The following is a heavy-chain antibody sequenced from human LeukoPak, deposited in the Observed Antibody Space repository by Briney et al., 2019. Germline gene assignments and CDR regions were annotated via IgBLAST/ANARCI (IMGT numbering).Heavy chain of an antibody. Sequence: GGSLRLSCAASGFTFSSYAMHWVRQAPGKGLEWLAVISYDGSNKYYADSVKGRFTISRDNSKNTLYLQMNSLRAEDTAVYYCARVAYYYDSSGPDYWGQGTLVTVSS. V-gene: IGHV3-30-3*01. D-gene: IGHD3-22*01. CDR2: ISYDGSNK. J-gene: IGHJ4*02. CDR3: ARVAYYYDSSGPDY. CDR1: GFTFSSYA.